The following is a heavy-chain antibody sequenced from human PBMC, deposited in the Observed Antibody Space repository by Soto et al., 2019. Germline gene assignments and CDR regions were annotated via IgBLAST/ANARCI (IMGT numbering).Heavy chain of an antibody. V-gene: IGHV5-51*01. Sequence: LGESLKISCKGSGYSFTGYWIGWVRQMPGKGLEWMGIIYPGDSDTRYSPSFQGQVTISADKSISTAYLQWSSLKASDTAMYYCARQAYSGSYYPDYWGQGTLVTVSS. D-gene: IGHD1-26*01. CDR3: ARQAYSGSYYPDY. J-gene: IGHJ4*02. CDR2: IYPGDSDT. CDR1: GYSFTGYW.